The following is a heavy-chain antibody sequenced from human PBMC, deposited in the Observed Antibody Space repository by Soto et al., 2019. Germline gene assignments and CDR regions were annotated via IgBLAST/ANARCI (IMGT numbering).Heavy chain of an antibody. CDR2: IFTSGTT. CDR1: GFTVSNNH. V-gene: IGHV3-66*01. Sequence: EVQLVESGGGLVQPGGSLRLSCAASGFTVSNNHLSWVRQAPGKGLEGVSVIFTSGTTFYAESVKGRFTISRDTSKNTVSLQMSTLRVEDTGLYYCTRDGYRYGFLIGIDSWGQGALVSVSS. CDR3: TRDGYRYGFLIGIDS. J-gene: IGHJ4*02. D-gene: IGHD5-18*01.